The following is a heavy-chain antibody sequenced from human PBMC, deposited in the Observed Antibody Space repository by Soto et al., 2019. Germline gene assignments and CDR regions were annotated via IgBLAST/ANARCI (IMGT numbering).Heavy chain of an antibody. D-gene: IGHD5-12*01. CDR2: INPSRGST. J-gene: IGHJ4*02. CDR1: GDTFTSYY. V-gene: IGHV1-46*01. CDR3: ARVARWLQKTYFDS. Sequence: QVQLVQSGAEVKKPGASVKVSCTASGDTFTSYYMHWVRQAPGQGLEWMGIINPSRGSTSYAQKFQGRVTMTRDTSKRTVYMELSSLRSEDTAVYYCARVARWLQKTYFDSWGQGTLVTVSS.